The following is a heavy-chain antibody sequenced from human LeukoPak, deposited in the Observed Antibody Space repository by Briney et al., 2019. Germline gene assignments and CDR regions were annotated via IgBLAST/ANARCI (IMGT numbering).Heavy chain of an antibody. Sequence: PSETLSLTCTVSGGSITSYYWSWIRQPPGKGLERIGYIYYSGSTSYNPSLKSRVTISVDTSKNQFSLKLTSVTAADSAVYYCAREPYNYDSTGFYYVRPKYYFDYWGQGTLVTVSS. CDR1: GGSITSYY. CDR3: AREPYNYDSTGFYYVRPKYYFDY. J-gene: IGHJ4*02. D-gene: IGHD3-22*01. CDR2: IYYSGST. V-gene: IGHV4-59*01.